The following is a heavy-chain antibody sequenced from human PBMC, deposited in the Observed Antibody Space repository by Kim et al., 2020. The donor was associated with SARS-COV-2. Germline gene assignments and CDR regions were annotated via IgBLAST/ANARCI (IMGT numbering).Heavy chain of an antibody. CDR1: GGSFSGYY. CDR2: INHSGST. J-gene: IGHJ6*02. Sequence: SETLSLTCAVYGGSFSGYYWSWIRQPPGKGLEWIGEINHSGSTNYNPSLKSRVTISVDTSKNQFSLKLSSVTAADTAVYYCARRALYCSGGSCYRIYYYYGMDVWGQGTTVTVSS. D-gene: IGHD2-15*01. V-gene: IGHV4-34*01. CDR3: ARRALYCSGGSCYRIYYYYGMDV.